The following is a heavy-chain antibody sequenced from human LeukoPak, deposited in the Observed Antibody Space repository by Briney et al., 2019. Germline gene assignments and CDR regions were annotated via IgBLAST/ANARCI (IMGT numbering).Heavy chain of an antibody. D-gene: IGHD2-2*02. CDR1: GWSVTSGYY. CDR2: IWHSGTT. V-gene: IGHV4-38-2*01. CDR3: ARHYSSSTCYSPFGD. Sequence: SETLSLTCAVSGWSVTSGYYWGWVRQPPGKRLEWIGSIWHSGTTHYNPSLKSRVTISLDTSKNQFFLNLTSVTAADTAMYYCARHYSSSTCYSPFGDWGQGTLVTVSS. J-gene: IGHJ4*02.